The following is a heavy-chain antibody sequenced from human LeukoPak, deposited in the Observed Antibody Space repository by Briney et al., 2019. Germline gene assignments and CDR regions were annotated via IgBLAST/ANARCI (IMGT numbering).Heavy chain of an antibody. Sequence: ASVKVSCKTSGYTFTNFVISWVRQAPGQGPEWMGWISGHNGNTKYAKNFQDRLKITTDTSTATAYMGLRSLTPDDTGVYYCARAGVNIGGIIVSSLDSWGQGTLVTVSS. CDR2: ISGHNGNT. V-gene: IGHV1-18*01. D-gene: IGHD3-16*02. CDR1: GYTFTNFV. J-gene: IGHJ4*02. CDR3: ARAGVNIGGIIVSSLDS.